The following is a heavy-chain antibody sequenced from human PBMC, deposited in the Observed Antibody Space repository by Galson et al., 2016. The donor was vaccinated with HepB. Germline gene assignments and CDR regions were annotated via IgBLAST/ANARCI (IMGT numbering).Heavy chain of an antibody. Sequence: SVKVSCKASGYPSSGYTFINYAISWARQAPGQGLEWMGWINPYNGNANYAQKVQGRVTMTTDTSTSTAYMELRSPRSDDTAVYFCARGAHSYCTRTSCPSDYFYYMDVWGKGTTVTVSS. J-gene: IGHJ6*03. CDR2: INPYNGNA. D-gene: IGHD2-2*01. CDR3: ARGAHSYCTRTSCPSDYFYYMDV. CDR1: GYTFINYA. V-gene: IGHV1-18*04.